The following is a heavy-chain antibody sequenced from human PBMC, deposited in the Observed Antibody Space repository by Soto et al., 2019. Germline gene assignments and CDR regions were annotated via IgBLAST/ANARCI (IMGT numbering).Heavy chain of an antibody. CDR2: ISGSGGST. V-gene: IGHV3-23*01. CDR1: GFTFSSYA. Sequence: GGSLRLSCAASGFTFSSYAMSWVRQAPGKGLEWVSAISGSGGSTYYADSVKGRFTISRDNSKNTLYLQMNSLRAEDTAVYYCASLPTIFGVVLRSYYCYMDVWGKGTTLTVSS. CDR3: ASLPTIFGVVLRSYYCYMDV. D-gene: IGHD3-3*01. J-gene: IGHJ6*03.